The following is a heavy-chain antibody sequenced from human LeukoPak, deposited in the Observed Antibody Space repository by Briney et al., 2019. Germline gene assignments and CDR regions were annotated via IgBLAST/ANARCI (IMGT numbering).Heavy chain of an antibody. CDR1: GGSISSYY. J-gene: IGHJ6*02. D-gene: IGHD4-23*01. CDR2: IYYSGST. CDR3: ARDFGYGGYYYGMDV. V-gene: IGHV4-59*01. Sequence: SETLSLTCTVSGGSISSYYWSWIRQPPGKGLEWIGYIYYSGSTNYNPSLKSRVTISVDTSKNQFSLKLSSVTAADTAVYYCARDFGYGGYYYGMDVWGQGTTVTVSS.